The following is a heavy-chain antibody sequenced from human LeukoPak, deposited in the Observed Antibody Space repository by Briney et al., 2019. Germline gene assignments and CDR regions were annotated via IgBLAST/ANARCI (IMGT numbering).Heavy chain of an antibody. CDR2: INPNSGGT. Sequence: ASVKVSCKASGYTFTGYYTHWVRQAPGQGLEWMEWINPNSGGTNYAQKFQGWATMTRDTSISTAYMELSRLRSDDTAVYYCARASLYRSGSTSYYYYYYGMDVWGQGTTVTVSS. CDR3: ARASLYRSGSTSYYYYYYGMDV. J-gene: IGHJ6*02. V-gene: IGHV1-2*04. D-gene: IGHD2-2*01. CDR1: GYTFTGYY.